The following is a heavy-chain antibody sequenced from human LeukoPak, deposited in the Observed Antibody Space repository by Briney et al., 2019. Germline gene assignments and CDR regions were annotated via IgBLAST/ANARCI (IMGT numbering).Heavy chain of an antibody. CDR3: ARDKAVTTEVTQHFQH. J-gene: IGHJ1*01. CDR1: GYTFTTYY. V-gene: IGHV1-18*04. Sequence: ASVKVSCKASGYTFTTYYIHWVRQAPGQGLEWMGWISAYNGYTDYAQKLQFRVTMTTDTSTSTAYMELRSLRSDDTAVYYCARDKAVTTEVTQHFQHWGQGTLVTVSS. CDR2: ISAYNGYT. D-gene: IGHD4-23*01.